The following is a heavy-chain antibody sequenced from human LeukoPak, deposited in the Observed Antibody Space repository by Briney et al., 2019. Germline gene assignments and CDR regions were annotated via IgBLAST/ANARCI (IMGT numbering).Heavy chain of an antibody. Sequence: GGSLRLSCAAPGFTFSSYAMHWVRQAPGKGLEWVAVISYDGSNKYYADSVKGRFTISRDNSKNTLYLQMNSLRAEDTAVYYCASEYSSSSGFDYWGQGTLVTVSS. CDR3: ASEYSSSSGFDY. D-gene: IGHD6-6*01. CDR2: ISYDGSNK. J-gene: IGHJ4*02. CDR1: GFTFSSYA. V-gene: IGHV3-30-3*01.